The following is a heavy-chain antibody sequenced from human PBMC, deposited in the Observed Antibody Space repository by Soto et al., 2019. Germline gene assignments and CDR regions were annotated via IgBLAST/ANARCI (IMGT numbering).Heavy chain of an antibody. Sequence: SETLSLTCTVSGGSISSGGYYWSWIRQHPGKGLEWIGYIYYSGSTYYNPSLKSRVTISVDTSKNQFSLKLSSVTAADTAVYYCARDSSGDPFDYWGQGTLVTVSS. J-gene: IGHJ4*02. CDR3: ARDSSGDPFDY. V-gene: IGHV4-31*03. CDR1: GGSISSGGYY. CDR2: IYYSGST. D-gene: IGHD7-27*01.